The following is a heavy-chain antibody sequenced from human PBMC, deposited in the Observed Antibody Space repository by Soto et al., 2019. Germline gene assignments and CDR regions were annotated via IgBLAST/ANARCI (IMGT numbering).Heavy chain of an antibody. CDR1: GFTFSSYW. V-gene: IGHV3-66*04. CDR3: ARRECSGGTCSFDP. J-gene: IGHJ5*02. D-gene: IGHD2-15*01. CDR2: MYSAGNT. Sequence: SLRLSCAASGFTFSSYWMSWVRQAPGKGLEWISVMYSAGNTYYADSVRGRFTISRDSSTNTLFLEMHSLRVEDTAVYYCARRECSGGTCSFDPWGQGTLVTVSS.